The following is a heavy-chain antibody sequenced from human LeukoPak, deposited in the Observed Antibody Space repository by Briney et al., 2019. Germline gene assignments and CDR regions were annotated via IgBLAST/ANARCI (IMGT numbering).Heavy chain of an antibody. Sequence: GGSLRLSCAASGFTFSSYWMHWVRQAPGKGLVWVSRINSDGSSTSYADSVKGRFTISRDNAKNTLYLQMNSLRAEDTAVYYWARVDYGGNWGSFDYWGQGTLVTVSS. CDR2: INSDGSST. CDR3: ARVDYGGNWGSFDY. D-gene: IGHD4-23*01. CDR1: GFTFSSYW. V-gene: IGHV3-74*01. J-gene: IGHJ4*02.